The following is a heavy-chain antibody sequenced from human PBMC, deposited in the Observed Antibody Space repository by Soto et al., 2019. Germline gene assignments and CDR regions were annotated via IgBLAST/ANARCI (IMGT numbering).Heavy chain of an antibody. CDR1: GGSISSGDYY. Sequence: QVQLQESGPGLVKPSQTLSLTCTVSGGSISSGDYYWGWIRQPPGQGLEWIGNIYYSGSTYYNPSLKSRATVSIDTSTIPFSRKLSSVTAADTAVYSGAREGYGGYDYYGRDVWGQGRTVTVPS. V-gene: IGHV4-30-4*01. J-gene: IGHJ6*02. CDR3: AREGYGGYDYYGRDV. CDR2: IYYSGST. D-gene: IGHD3-10*01.